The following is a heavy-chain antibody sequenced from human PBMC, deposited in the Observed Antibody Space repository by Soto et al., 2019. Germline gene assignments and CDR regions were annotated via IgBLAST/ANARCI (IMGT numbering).Heavy chain of an antibody. D-gene: IGHD5-12*01. CDR2: IWYDGSNK. CDR3: ARDWGSRDGYNSPHFDY. Sequence: QVQLVESGGGVVQPGRSLRLSCAASGFTFSSYGMHWVRQAPGKGLEWVAVIWYDGSNKYYADSVKGRFTISRDNSKNTLYLQMNSLRAEDTAVYYCARDWGSRDGYNSPHFDYWGQGTLVTVSS. V-gene: IGHV3-33*01. CDR1: GFTFSSYG. J-gene: IGHJ4*02.